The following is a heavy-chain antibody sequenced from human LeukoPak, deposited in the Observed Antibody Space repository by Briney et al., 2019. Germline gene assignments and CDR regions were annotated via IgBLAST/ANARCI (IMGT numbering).Heavy chain of an antibody. D-gene: IGHD2-2*01. CDR2: IRGSSTTI. J-gene: IGHJ4*02. Sequence: GGSLRLSCAASGFTFSTSSMNWVRQTPGKGLEWISYIRGSSTTIYYADSVKGRFTISRDNAKNSLYLQMNDLRVEDTGVYFCARDARSHCGTDACYGPYFDSWGQGSLVTVSS. V-gene: IGHV3-48*01. CDR3: ARDARSHCGTDACYGPYFDS. CDR1: GFTFSTSS.